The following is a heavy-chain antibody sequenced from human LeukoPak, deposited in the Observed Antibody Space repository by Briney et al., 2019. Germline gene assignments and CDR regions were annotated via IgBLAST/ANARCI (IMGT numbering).Heavy chain of an antibody. Sequence: GGSLRLSRAASGFTFSAHYMDWVRQAPGKGLEWVGRIREKVNSYTTVYAASVKGRFTISRDDSTNSVFLQMNSLKTEDTAVYYCAKAFCSEKQCTLDSWGQGTLVSVSS. CDR2: IREKVNSYTT. CDR3: AKAFCSEKQCTLDS. V-gene: IGHV3-72*01. D-gene: IGHD3-3*01. J-gene: IGHJ4*02. CDR1: GFTFSAHY.